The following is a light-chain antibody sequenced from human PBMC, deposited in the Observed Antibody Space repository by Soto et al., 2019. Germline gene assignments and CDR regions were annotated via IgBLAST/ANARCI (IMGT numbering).Light chain of an antibody. Sequence: QAVVTQPPSASGSPGQSVTISCTGTSSDVGKYDYVSWFQHHPGKAPKLIIYEVSKRPSGVPDRFSGSKSGSTASLTVSGLQTEDEADYYCCSNAGSYSWVFGGGTKLTVL. CDR3: CSNAGSYSWV. CDR1: SSDVGKYDY. V-gene: IGLV2-8*01. CDR2: EVS. J-gene: IGLJ2*01.